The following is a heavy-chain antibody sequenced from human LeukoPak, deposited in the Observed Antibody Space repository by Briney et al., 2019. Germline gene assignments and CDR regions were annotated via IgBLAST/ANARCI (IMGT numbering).Heavy chain of an antibody. V-gene: IGHV3-7*01. CDR3: ASSSGYRDDAFDI. Sequence: GGSLRLSCAASGFTFSGYWMGWVRQAPGKGLEWVANIKQDGSEKYYVDSVKGRFTISRDNAKNSLYQQMNSLRAEDTAVYYCASSSGYRDDAFDIWGQGTMVTVSS. D-gene: IGHD3-22*01. J-gene: IGHJ3*02. CDR1: GFTFSGYW. CDR2: IKQDGSEK.